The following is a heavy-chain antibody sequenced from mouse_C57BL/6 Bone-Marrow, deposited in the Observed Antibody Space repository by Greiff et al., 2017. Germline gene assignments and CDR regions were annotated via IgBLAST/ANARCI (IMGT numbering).Heavy chain of an antibody. CDR1: GFTFSDYG. Sequence: DVKLQESGGGLVKPGGSLKLSCAASGFTFSDYGMHWVRQAPEKGLEWVAYISSGSSTIYYADTVKGRFTISRDNAKNTLFLQMTSLRSEDTAMYYCARRYYGGFAYWGQGTLVTVSA. CDR3: ARRYYGGFAY. CDR2: ISSGSSTI. J-gene: IGHJ3*01. D-gene: IGHD1-1*01. V-gene: IGHV5-17*01.